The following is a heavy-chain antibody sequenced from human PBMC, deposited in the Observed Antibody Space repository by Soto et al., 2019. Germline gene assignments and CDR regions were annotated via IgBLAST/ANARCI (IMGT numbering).Heavy chain of an antibody. J-gene: IGHJ4*02. Sequence: PGGSLRLSCAASGFTFSDYYMSWVRQAPGKGLEFVSYITGSSSYTNYADSVKGRFTISRDNAKNSLYLQMNSLRAEDTAVYYCARDLYSETQNFDSWGQGILVTVSS. CDR1: GFTFSDYY. D-gene: IGHD1-26*01. CDR2: ITGSSSYT. CDR3: ARDLYSETQNFDS. V-gene: IGHV3-11*06.